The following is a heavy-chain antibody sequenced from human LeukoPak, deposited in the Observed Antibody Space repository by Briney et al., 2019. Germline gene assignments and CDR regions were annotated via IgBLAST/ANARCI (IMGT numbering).Heavy chain of an antibody. Sequence: GASVKVSCKASGYTFTGYYMHWVRQAPGQGLEWMGWINPNSGGPNYAQKFQGSVTMTRDTSISTAYMELSRLRSDDTAVYYCARDLGTTGTTDYWGQGTLVTVSS. CDR2: INPNSGGP. CDR1: GYTFTGYY. D-gene: IGHD1-1*01. J-gene: IGHJ4*02. V-gene: IGHV1-2*02. CDR3: ARDLGTTGTTDY.